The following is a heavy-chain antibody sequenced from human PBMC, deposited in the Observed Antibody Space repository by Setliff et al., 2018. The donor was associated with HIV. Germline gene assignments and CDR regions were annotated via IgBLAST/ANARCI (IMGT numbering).Heavy chain of an antibody. D-gene: IGHD2-21*01. V-gene: IGHV3-23*01. CDR3: AKDRLFPRL. CDR1: GFTFRNHA. J-gene: IGHJ4*02. CDR2: ISDSGDKT. Sequence: GGSLRLSCEASGFTFRNHAMSWVRQAPGKGLEWVSGISDSGDKTYYADFVKGRFTIARDNSWNTLYLQINSLGAEDTAVYYCAKDRLFPRLWGQGTLVTVSS.